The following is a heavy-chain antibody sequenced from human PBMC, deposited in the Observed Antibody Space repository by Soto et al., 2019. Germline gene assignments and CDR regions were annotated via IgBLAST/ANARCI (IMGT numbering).Heavy chain of an antibody. J-gene: IGHJ6*02. CDR1: GFTFSSYA. D-gene: IGHD3-22*01. CDR3: ARGLHYYDSSGEALSYYYGMDV. V-gene: IGHV3-30-3*01. CDR2: ISYDGSNK. Sequence: GGSLRLSCAASGFTFSSYAMHWVRQAPGKGLEWVAVISYDGSNKYYADSVKGRFTISRDNSKNTLYLQMNSLRAEDTAVYYCARGLHYYDSSGEALSYYYGMDVWGQGTTVTVSS.